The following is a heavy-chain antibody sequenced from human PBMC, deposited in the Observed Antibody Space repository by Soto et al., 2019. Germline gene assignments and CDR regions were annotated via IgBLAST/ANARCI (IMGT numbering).Heavy chain of an antibody. D-gene: IGHD6-13*01. V-gene: IGHV3-74*01. CDR2: INSDGSST. CDR1: GFTFSSYW. J-gene: IGHJ3*02. Sequence: GGSLRLSCAASGFTFSSYWMHWVRQAPGKGLVWVSRINSDGSSTSYADSVKGRFTISRDNAKNTLYLQMNSLRAEDTAVYYCARVFRVLAARGAFDIWGQGTMVTVSS. CDR3: ARVFRVLAARGAFDI.